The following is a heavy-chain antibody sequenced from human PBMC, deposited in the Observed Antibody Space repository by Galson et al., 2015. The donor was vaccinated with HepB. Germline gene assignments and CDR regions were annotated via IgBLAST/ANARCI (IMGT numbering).Heavy chain of an antibody. D-gene: IGHD1-26*01. CDR3: ARDSKWNYDY. J-gene: IGHJ4*02. CDR2: ISDDDKTG. Sequence: SLRLSCATSGFTFTSYNMHWVRQSPVKGLEWLAIISDDDKTGFYADSVKGRFTISRDNSKNTLSLQMNSLRPEDTAVYYCARDSKWNYDYWGQGTLVAVSS. CDR1: GFTFTSYN. V-gene: IGHV3-30*16.